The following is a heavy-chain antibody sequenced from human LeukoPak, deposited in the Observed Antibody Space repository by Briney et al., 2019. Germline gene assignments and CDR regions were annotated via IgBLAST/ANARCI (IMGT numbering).Heavy chain of an antibody. Sequence: GGSLRLSCAASGFTFSSYGMHWVRQAPGKGLEWVAVISYDGSNKYYADSVKGRFTISRDNSKNTLYLQMNSLRAEDTAVYYCAKDPTERLLWFGEFLIFDYWGQGTLVTVSS. J-gene: IGHJ4*02. CDR3: AKDPTERLLWFGEFLIFDY. CDR2: ISYDGSNK. CDR1: GFTFSSYG. V-gene: IGHV3-30*18. D-gene: IGHD3-10*01.